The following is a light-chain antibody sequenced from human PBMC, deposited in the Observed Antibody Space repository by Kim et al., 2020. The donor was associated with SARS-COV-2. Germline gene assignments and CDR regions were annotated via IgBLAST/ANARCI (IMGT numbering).Light chain of an antibody. CDR2: KDS. J-gene: IGLJ2*01. CDR1: ALPKQY. V-gene: IGLV3-25*03. Sequence: PGQTARSTCSGDALPKQYAYWYQQKPGQAPVLVIYKDSERPSGIPERFSGSSSGTTVTLTISGVQAEDEADYYCQSADSSGTYVVFGGGTQLTVL. CDR3: QSADSSGTYVV.